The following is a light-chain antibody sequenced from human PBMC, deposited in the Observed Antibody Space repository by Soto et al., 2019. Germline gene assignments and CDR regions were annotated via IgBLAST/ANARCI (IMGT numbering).Light chain of an antibody. J-gene: IGKJ5*01. Sequence: EIVMTPSPATLSVSPVERATLSCRAGQNIHTNLAWYQQKPGQAPRLLFYGASTGATGLPARFSGSGSGTEFTLTINSLQAEDFAVYYCQQRSNWLITFGQGTRLEI. CDR3: QQRSNWLIT. CDR2: GAS. V-gene: IGKV3-15*01. CDR1: QNIHTN.